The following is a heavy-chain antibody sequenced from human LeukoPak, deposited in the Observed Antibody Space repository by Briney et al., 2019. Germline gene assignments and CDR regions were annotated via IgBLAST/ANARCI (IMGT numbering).Heavy chain of an antibody. D-gene: IGHD6-19*01. J-gene: IGHJ6*02. Sequence: PGGSLRLSCVASGFIVSNKYMSWVRQAPGKGLEWVSVLYNAGSTYYADSVKGRFTISRDNSKNTLYLQMYSLRAEDTAVYYCARERWDIAVAGTGYYYYYGMDVWGQGTTVTVSS. CDR1: GFIVSNKY. V-gene: IGHV3-53*01. CDR2: LYNAGST. CDR3: ARERWDIAVAGTGYYYYYGMDV.